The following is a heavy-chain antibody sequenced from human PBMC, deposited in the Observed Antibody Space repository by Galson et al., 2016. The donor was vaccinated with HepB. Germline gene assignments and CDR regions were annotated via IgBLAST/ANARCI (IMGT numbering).Heavy chain of an antibody. CDR3: ARFGAYCTSTSCYHYGMDV. CDR2: IDAGNGDT. CDR1: GYTFNDYA. V-gene: IGHV1-3*01. D-gene: IGHD2-2*01. J-gene: IGHJ6*02. Sequence: SVKVSCKASGYTFNDYAMHWVRQAPGQRLEWMGWIDAGNGDTKYSQKFQGKVTITRDTSAITVYMELSRLRSEDTAVYYCARFGAYCTSTSCYHYGMDVWGQGTTVTVSS.